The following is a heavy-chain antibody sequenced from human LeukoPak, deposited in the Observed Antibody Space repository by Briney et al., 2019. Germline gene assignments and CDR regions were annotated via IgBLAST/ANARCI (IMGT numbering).Heavy chain of an antibody. D-gene: IGHD3-22*01. J-gene: IGHJ2*01. CDR1: GFTFSNYW. V-gene: IGHV3-7*01. Sequence: GGSLRLSCAASGFTFSNYWMSWVRQAPGKGLEWLANINQDGSEIYYVDSVKGSFTIARDNTKITLYLQINSLRANDTDVYYCGRDKGSMIVAGTTIWFFELWGRGNLVTVSS. CDR2: INQDGSEI. CDR3: GRDKGSMIVAGTTIWFFEL.